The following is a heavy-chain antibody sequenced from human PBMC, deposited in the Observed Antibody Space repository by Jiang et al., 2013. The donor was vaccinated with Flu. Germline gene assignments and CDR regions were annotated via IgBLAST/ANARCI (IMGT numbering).Heavy chain of an antibody. CDR1: GFTFSSYA. Sequence: VQLLESGGGVVQPGRSLRLSCAASGFTFSSYAMHWVRQAPGKGLEWVAVISYDGSNKYYADSVKGRFTISRDNSKNTLYLQMNSLRAEDTAVYYCARDRVSVHIAVAGYFDYWGQGTLVTVSS. CDR3: ARDRVSVHIAVAGYFDY. J-gene: IGHJ4*02. D-gene: IGHD6-19*01. CDR2: ISYDGSNK. V-gene: IGHV3-30*01.